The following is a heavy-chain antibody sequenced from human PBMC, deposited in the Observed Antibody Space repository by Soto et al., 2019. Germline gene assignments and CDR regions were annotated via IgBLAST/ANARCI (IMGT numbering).Heavy chain of an antibody. D-gene: IGHD6-19*01. V-gene: IGHV3-23*01. CDR2: ISASGRDI. CDR3: AKGKTSGWYYFDY. J-gene: IGHJ4*02. Sequence: GGSLRLSCGASGFTFSNFAMSWVRQAPGRGLEWVSGISASGRDIHYADSVKDRFTVSRDNSKNTLYLQMNSLRAEDTAIYYCAKGKTSGWYYFDYWGQGALVTVPQ. CDR1: GFTFSNFA.